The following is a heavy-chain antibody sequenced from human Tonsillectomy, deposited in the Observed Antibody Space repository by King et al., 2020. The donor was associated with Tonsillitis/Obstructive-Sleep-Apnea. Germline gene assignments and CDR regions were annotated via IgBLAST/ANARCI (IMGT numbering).Heavy chain of an antibody. CDR3: AKGAGDDGIGVDYYYCMDV. CDR2: ISGSGGST. CDR1: GFTFSNYA. D-gene: IGHD3-16*01. J-gene: IGHJ6*03. Sequence: VQLVESGGGLVQPGGSLRLSCEASGFTFSNYAMSWVRQAPGKGLEWVAAISGSGGSTYYADSVKGRFTISRDNSKNTLDLQMNSLRAEDTAVYYCAKGAGDDGIGVDYYYCMDVWGKGTTVTVSS. V-gene: IGHV3-23*04.